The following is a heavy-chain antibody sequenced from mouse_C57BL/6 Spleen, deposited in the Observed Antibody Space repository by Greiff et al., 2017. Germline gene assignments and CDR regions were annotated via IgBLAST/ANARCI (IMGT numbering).Heavy chain of an antibody. CDR2: IDPEDGET. CDR1: GFNIKDYY. D-gene: IGHD3-2*02. CDR3: AGGQLRHGGDY. Sequence: EVMLVESGAELVKPGASVKLSCTASGFNIKDYYMHWVKQRTEQGLEWIGRIDPEDGETKYAPKFQGKATITADTSSNSAYLQLSSLTSEDTAVYYCAGGQLRHGGDYWGQGTSVTVSS. J-gene: IGHJ4*01. V-gene: IGHV14-2*01.